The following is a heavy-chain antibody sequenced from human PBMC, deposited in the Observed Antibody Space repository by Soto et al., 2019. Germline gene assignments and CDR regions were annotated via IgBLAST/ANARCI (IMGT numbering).Heavy chain of an antibody. J-gene: IGHJ6*02. D-gene: IGHD3-9*01. CDR1: GGTFSSYA. CDR3: AREGNYDILTGYYSWYYYGMDV. CDR2: IIPIFGTA. Sequence: QVQLVQSGAEVKKPGSSVKVSCKASGGTFSSYAISWVRQAPGQGLEWMGGIIPIFGTANYAQKFQGRVTITADESTSTAYMELSSLRSEDTAVYYCAREGNYDILTGYYSWYYYGMDVWGQGTTVTVSS. V-gene: IGHV1-69*01.